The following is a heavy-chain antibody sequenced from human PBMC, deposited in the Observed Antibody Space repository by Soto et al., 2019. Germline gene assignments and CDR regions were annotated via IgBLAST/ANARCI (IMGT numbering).Heavy chain of an antibody. CDR1: GFRFTSFG. D-gene: IGHD2-15*01. Sequence: DVVLVNSGGGFVRPGESLRLSCGASGFRFTSFGMNWVRQCTGKGLEWLSYISGLSATTYYADSVRGRFTVSRDNDMNLVFLQLNNLRGDDAAVYYCTRGGAARPDYWGQGSRVVVSS. J-gene: IGHJ4*02. CDR3: TRGGAARPDY. CDR2: ISGLSATT. V-gene: IGHV3-48*04.